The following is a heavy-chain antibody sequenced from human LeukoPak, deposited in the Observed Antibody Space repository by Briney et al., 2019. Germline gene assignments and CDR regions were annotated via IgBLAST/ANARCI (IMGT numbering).Heavy chain of an antibody. CDR3: ARDRYGYNPFDY. CDR2: IYSGGST. Sequence: PGGSLRLSCAASGFTVSSNYMSWVRQAPGKGLEWVSVIYSGGSTSYADSVKGRSTISRDISKNTLYLQMNSLRAEDTAVYHCARDRYGYNPFDYWGQGTLVTVSS. D-gene: IGHD5-24*01. CDR1: GFTVSSNY. V-gene: IGHV3-53*01. J-gene: IGHJ4*02.